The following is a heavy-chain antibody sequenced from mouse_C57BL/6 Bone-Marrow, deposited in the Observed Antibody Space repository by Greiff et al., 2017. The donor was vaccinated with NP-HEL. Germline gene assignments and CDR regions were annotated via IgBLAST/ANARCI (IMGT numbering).Heavy chain of an antibody. V-gene: IGHV1-82*01. J-gene: IGHJ3*01. D-gene: IGHD2-2*01. CDR3: ARPGNYGYDWFAY. CDR2: IYPGDGDT. Sequence: VQLQQSGPELVKPGASVKISCKASGYAFSSSWMNWVKQRPGKGLEWIGRIYPGDGDTNYNGKFKGKATLTADKSSSTAYMQLSSLTSEDSAVYFCARPGNYGYDWFAYWGQGTLVTVS. CDR1: GYAFSSSW.